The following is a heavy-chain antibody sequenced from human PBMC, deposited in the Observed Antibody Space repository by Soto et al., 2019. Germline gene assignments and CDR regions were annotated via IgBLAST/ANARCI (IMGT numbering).Heavy chain of an antibody. CDR1: GFSLSTSGVG. V-gene: IGHV2-5*02. Sequence: SGPTLVNPTQTLTLTCTFSGFSLSTSGVGVGWIRQPPGKALEWLALIYWDDDKRYSPSLKSRLTITKDTSKNQVVLTMTNMDPVDTVTYYCALRVPADPRLRKSPWFDPWGQGTLVTVSS. D-gene: IGHD2-2*01. CDR3: ALRVPADPRLRKSPWFDP. CDR2: IYWDDDK. J-gene: IGHJ5*02.